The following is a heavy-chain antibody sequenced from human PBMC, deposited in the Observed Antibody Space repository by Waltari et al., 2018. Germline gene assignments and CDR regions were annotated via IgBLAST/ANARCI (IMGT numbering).Heavy chain of an antibody. CDR2: MKEDGTQK. CDR3: ARDWNWGFDY. CDR1: GFRFSNNW. V-gene: IGHV3-7*01. J-gene: IGHJ4*02. D-gene: IGHD7-27*01. Sequence: EVQLVESGGGLVQPGGSLRLSCAASGFRFSNNWMSWVRQAPGKGLEWVANMKEDGTQKYYVDAVRGRFTISRDNTKNTRYLQMNSLRVEDTAVYYCARDWNWGFDYWGQGTLVTVSS.